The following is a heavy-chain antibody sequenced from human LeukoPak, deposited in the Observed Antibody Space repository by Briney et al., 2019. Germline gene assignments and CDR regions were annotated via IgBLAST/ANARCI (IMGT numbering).Heavy chain of an antibody. CDR3: ARAYCSNTSCYAGVDY. J-gene: IGHJ4*02. CDR1: GGSISSSNW. D-gene: IGHD2-2*01. V-gene: IGHV4-4*02. Sequence: SGTLSLTCAVSGGSISSSNWWSWVRQPPGKGLEWIGEIYHSGSTNYNPSLKSRVTISVDKSKNQFSLKLSSVTAADTAVYYRARAYCSNTSCYAGVDYWGQGTLVTVSS. CDR2: IYHSGST.